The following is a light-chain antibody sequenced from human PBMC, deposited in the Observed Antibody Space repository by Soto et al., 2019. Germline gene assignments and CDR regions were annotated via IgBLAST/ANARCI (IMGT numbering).Light chain of an antibody. J-gene: IGLJ2*01. Sequence: SSELTQPPSVSLSPGQTATITCSGDKLGDKYACWYQQKAGQSPVLVIYQDSKRPSGIPERFSGSNSGNTATLTISGTQAMDEADYYCQAWDSSTVVFGGGTKLTVL. CDR1: KLGDKY. V-gene: IGLV3-1*01. CDR3: QAWDSSTVV. CDR2: QDS.